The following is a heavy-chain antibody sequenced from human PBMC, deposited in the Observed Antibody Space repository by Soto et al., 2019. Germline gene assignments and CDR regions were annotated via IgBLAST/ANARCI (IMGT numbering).Heavy chain of an antibody. V-gene: IGHV1-69*01. CDR1: GGTFSSYA. Sequence: QVQLVQSGAEVKKPGSSVKVSCKASGGTFSSYAISWVRQAPGQGLEWMGGIIPIFGTANYAQKFQGRVTITADESTSTAYMELSSLRSEDTAVYYCARDPFTGETSARHYYGMDVWGQGTTVTVSS. CDR2: IIPIFGTA. J-gene: IGHJ6*02. CDR3: ARDPFTGETSARHYYGMDV. D-gene: IGHD4-17*01.